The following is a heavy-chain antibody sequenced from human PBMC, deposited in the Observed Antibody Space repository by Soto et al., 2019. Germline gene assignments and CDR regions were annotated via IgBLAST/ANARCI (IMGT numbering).Heavy chain of an antibody. Sequence: PSETLSLTCAVYGGSFSVYYWSWIRQPPGKGLEWIGEINHSGSTNYNPSLKSRVTISVDTSKNQFSLKLSSVTAADTAVYYCARDEYYDFWSGSSRSGMDVWGQGTTVT. CDR1: GGSFSVYY. CDR2: INHSGST. D-gene: IGHD3-3*01. CDR3: ARDEYYDFWSGSSRSGMDV. J-gene: IGHJ6*02. V-gene: IGHV4-34*01.